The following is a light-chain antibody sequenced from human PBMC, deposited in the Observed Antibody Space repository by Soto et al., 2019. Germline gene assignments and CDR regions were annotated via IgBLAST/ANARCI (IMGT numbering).Light chain of an antibody. J-gene: IGKJ1*01. CDR1: QSISNH. CDR3: QQSYSSPPT. CDR2: AAS. Sequence: DIQMTQSPSSLSASLGDRVTITCRASQSISNHLNWYQQKPGKAPKLLIFAASSLQSGVPSRFSGSRSGPDFTLTISSLQPEDFATYYCQQSYSSPPTFGQGTKV. V-gene: IGKV1-39*01.